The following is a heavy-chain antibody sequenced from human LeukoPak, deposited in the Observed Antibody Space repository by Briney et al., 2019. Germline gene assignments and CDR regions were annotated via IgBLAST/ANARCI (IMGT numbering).Heavy chain of an antibody. D-gene: IGHD3-9*01. Sequence: ASVKVSCKASGYTFTSYGISWVRQAPGQGLEWMGWISAYNGNTNYAQKLQSRVTMTTDTSTSTAYMELRSLRSDDTAVYYCARGYYYYDILTGHDYWGQGTLVTVSS. V-gene: IGHV1-18*01. CDR2: ISAYNGNT. CDR3: ARGYYYYDILTGHDY. CDR1: GYTFTSYG. J-gene: IGHJ4*02.